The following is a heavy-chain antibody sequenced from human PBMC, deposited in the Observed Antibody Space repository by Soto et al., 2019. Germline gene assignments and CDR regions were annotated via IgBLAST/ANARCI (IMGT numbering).Heavy chain of an antibody. CDR3: ASPYCSSTSCYTSTRLAYGMDV. D-gene: IGHD2-2*02. V-gene: IGHV1-69*13. CDR1: GGTFSSYA. Sequence: ASVKVSCKASGGTFSSYAISWVRQAPGQGLEWMGGIIPIFGTANCAQKFQGRVTITADESTSTAYMELSSLRSEDTAVHYCASPYCSSTSCYTSTRLAYGMDVWGQGTTVTVSS. J-gene: IGHJ6*02. CDR2: IIPIFGTA.